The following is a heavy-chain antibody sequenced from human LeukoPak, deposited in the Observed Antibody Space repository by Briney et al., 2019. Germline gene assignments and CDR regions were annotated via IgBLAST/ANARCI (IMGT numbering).Heavy chain of an antibody. V-gene: IGHV3-33*08. D-gene: IGHD3-3*01. CDR3: ARDIVPYDFWSGYYKNSAFDI. J-gene: IGHJ3*02. CDR2: IWYDGSNK. CDR1: GFTFSSYA. Sequence: PGGSLRLSCAASGFTFSSYAMSWVRQAPGKGLEWVAVIWYDGSNKYYADSVKGRFTISRDNSKNTLYLQMNSLRAEDTAVYYCARDIVPYDFWSGYYKNSAFDIWGQGTMVTVSS.